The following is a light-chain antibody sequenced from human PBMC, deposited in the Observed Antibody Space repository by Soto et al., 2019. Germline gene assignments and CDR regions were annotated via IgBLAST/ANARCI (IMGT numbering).Light chain of an antibody. J-gene: IGKJ2*01. CDR3: HPEYAFPYT. CDR1: QSDLYASNNRTY. Sequence: DIVMTQSPDSLPVSLGETATINCKSSQSDLYASNNRTYLAWYQQKVGQPPKLLLYWASTRESGVPVRFSGIGSATDFTLTISDLQDEDVAVYYCHPEYAFPYTLGQGTKLEI. V-gene: IGKV4-1*01. CDR2: WAS.